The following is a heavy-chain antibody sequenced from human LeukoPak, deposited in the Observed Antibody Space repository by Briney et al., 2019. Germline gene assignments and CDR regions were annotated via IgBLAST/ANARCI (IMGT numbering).Heavy chain of an antibody. Sequence: ASVKVSCKASGYTFTGYYMHWVRQAPGQGLEWMGWINPNSGGTNYAQKFQGRVTMTRDTSISTAYMELSRLRSDDTAVYYCARGDSGYYSYYYMDFWGKGTTVTVSS. CDR2: INPNSGGT. CDR1: GYTFTGYY. CDR3: ARGDSGYYSYYYMDF. D-gene: IGHD1-26*01. J-gene: IGHJ6*03. V-gene: IGHV1-2*02.